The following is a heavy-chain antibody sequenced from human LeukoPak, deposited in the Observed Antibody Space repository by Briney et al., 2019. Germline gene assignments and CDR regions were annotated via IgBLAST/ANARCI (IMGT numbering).Heavy chain of an antibody. V-gene: IGHV4-34*01. CDR2: INHSGST. J-gene: IGHJ4*02. CDR1: GGSFNGYY. D-gene: IGHD4-17*01. Sequence: TSETLSLTCAVYGGSFNGYYWSWIRQPPGKGLEWIGEINHSGSTNYNPSLKSRVTISVDTSKNQFSLKLSSVTAADTAVYYCARESDYGDREFDYWGQGTLVTVSS. CDR3: ARESDYGDREFDY.